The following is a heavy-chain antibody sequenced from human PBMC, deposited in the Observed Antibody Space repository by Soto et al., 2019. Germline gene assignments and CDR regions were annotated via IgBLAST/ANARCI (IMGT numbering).Heavy chain of an antibody. CDR3: ARGITMVRGVIHTPYFDY. J-gene: IGHJ4*02. Sequence: QVQLQESGPGLVKPSQTLSLTCTVSGGSINSGGYYWSWIRQHPGKGLEWIGYIYNSGSTSYNPSLKRRVTISVDTSKNQFSLKLSSVTAADTAVYCCARGITMVRGVIHTPYFDYWGQGTLVTVSS. CDR1: GGSINSGGYY. CDR2: IYNSGST. V-gene: IGHV4-31*03. D-gene: IGHD3-10*01.